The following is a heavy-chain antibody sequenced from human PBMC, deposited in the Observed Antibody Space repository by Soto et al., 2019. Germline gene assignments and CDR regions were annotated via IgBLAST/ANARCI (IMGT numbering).Heavy chain of an antibody. V-gene: IGHV4-34*01. J-gene: IGHJ6*03. CDR3: ARGRPYSSSWRTPYYYYYYMDV. Sequence: SETQSHTCAVYGLSFSGYYWSWIRQPTGKGLEWIGEINHSGSTNYNPSLKSRVTISVDTSKNQFSLKLSSVTAADTAVYYCARGRPYSSSWRTPYYYYYYMDVWGKGTTVTVSS. D-gene: IGHD6-13*01. CDR2: INHSGST. CDR1: GLSFSGYY.